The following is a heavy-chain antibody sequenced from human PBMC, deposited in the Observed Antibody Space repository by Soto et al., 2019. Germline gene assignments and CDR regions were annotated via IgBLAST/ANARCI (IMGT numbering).Heavy chain of an antibody. V-gene: IGHV1-69*01. Sequence: QVQLVQSGAEVKKPGSSVKVSCKAYGGTFSGYAISWVRQAPGQGLEWMGGIIPISGTANYPQKFQGRVTITADESTSTAYMELSSLRSEDTAVYYCARSQGSSSSLEIYYYYYYGMDVWGQGTTVTVSS. CDR1: GGTFSGYA. J-gene: IGHJ6*02. CDR3: ARSQGSSSSLEIYYYYYYGMDV. CDR2: IIPISGTA. D-gene: IGHD2-2*01.